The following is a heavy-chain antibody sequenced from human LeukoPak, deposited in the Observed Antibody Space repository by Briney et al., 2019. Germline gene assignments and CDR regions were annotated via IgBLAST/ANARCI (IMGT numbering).Heavy chain of an antibody. D-gene: IGHD3-22*01. CDR1: GFTFSSYA. CDR3: ARRAGDYSHPCDY. J-gene: IGHJ4*02. CDR2: ISSSSSYI. Sequence: GGSLRLSCAASGFTFSSYAMSWVRQAPGKGLEWVSSISSSSSYIYYADSVKGRFTISRDNAKNSLYLQMNSLRAEDTAVYYCARRAGDYSHPCDYWGQGILVTVSS. V-gene: IGHV3-21*04.